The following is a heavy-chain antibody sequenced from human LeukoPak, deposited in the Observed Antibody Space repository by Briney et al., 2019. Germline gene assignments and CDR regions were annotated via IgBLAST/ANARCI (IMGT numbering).Heavy chain of an antibody. D-gene: IGHD2-2*01. CDR1: GGTFSSYA. J-gene: IGHJ5*02. CDR2: IIPIFGTA. Sequence: GASVKVSCKASGGTFSSYAISWVRQAPGQGLEWMGGIIPIFGTANYAQKFQGRVTITADESASTAYMELSSLRSEDTAVYYCARAWGDCSSTSCYDGFDPWGQGTLVTVSS. V-gene: IGHV1-69*13. CDR3: ARAWGDCSSTSCYDGFDP.